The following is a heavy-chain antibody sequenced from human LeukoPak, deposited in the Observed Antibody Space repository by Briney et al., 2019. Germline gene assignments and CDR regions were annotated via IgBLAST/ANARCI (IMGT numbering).Heavy chain of an antibody. D-gene: IGHD6-6*01. CDR3: ARTTSILHYYYYYMDV. Sequence: SETLSLTCTVSGGSISSYYWSWIRQPPGKGLEWIGYIYYSGSTNYNPSLKSRVTISVKTSKNQFSLKLSSVTAADTAVYYCARTTSILHYYYYYMDVWGKGTTVTVSS. J-gene: IGHJ6*03. V-gene: IGHV4-59*12. CDR2: IYYSGST. CDR1: GGSISSYY.